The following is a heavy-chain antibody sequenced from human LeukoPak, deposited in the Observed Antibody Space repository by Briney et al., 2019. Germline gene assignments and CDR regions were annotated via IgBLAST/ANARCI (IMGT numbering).Heavy chain of an antibody. CDR3: ARDLAAAAFDY. CDR2: INTNTGNP. D-gene: IGHD2-15*01. V-gene: IGHV7-4-1*02. Sequence: ASVKVSCKASGYTFTSYAMNWVRQAPGQGLEWMGWINTNTGNPTYAQGFTGRFVFSLDTSVSTAYLQISRLRAEDTAVYYCARDLAAAAFDYWGQGTLVTVSS. J-gene: IGHJ4*02. CDR1: GYTFTSYA.